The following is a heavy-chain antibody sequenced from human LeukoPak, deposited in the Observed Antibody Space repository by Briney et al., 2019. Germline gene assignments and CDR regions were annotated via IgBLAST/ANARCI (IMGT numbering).Heavy chain of an antibody. CDR3: AKDPDCGGDCYSTDY. CDR1: GFPFNSYV. J-gene: IGHJ4*02. V-gene: IGHV3-23*01. D-gene: IGHD2-21*02. CDR2: ISAGGDST. Sequence: GGSLRLSCAASGFPFNSYVMNWVRQPPGKGLEWVSSISAGGDSTYYADSVKGPFTMSSDNSKNTLSLQMNSLRAEATAVYYCAKDPDCGGDCYSTDYWGQGTLVIVSS.